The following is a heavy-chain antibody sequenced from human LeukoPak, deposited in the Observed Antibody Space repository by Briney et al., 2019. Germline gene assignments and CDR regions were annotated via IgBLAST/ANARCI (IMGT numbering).Heavy chain of an antibody. J-gene: IGHJ5*02. CDR1: GYSFTSYW. D-gene: IGHD6-19*01. CDR2: IYPGDSDT. CDR3: ARIAVAGTFFNWFDP. Sequence: GGSLKISCKGSGYSFTSYWIGWVRQMPGKGLEWMGIIYPGDSDTRYSPSFQGQVTISADKSISTAYLQWSSLKASDTAMYYCARIAVAGTFFNWFDPWGQGTLVTVSS. V-gene: IGHV5-51*01.